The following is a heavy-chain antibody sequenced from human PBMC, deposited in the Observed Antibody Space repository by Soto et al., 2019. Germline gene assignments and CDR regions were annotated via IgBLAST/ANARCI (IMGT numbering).Heavy chain of an antibody. CDR2: IWYDGSNK. V-gene: IGHV3-33*06. J-gene: IGHJ4*02. CDR3: AKGFYGSGSYYNERAFDS. D-gene: IGHD3-10*01. Sequence: PGGPLRLSCAASGFTFSSYGMYWVRQAPGKGLEWVAVIWYDGSNKYYEDSVKGRFTISRDNPKNTIYLQMNSLRAEDTAVYYCAKGFYGSGSYYNERAFDSWGQGTLVTVSS. CDR1: GFTFSSYG.